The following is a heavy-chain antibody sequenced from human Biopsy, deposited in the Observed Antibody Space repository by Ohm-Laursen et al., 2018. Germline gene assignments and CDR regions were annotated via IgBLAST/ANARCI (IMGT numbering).Heavy chain of an antibody. CDR3: ATGPYYDTRFYYNVRPFDF. CDR2: IIPILRTT. Sequence: GASVKVSCKAPTGTFNSYGIIWVRQAPGQGLEWMGRIIPILRTTAYAQTFLGRVTMTEDTSTDTVYMEVTSLRSDDTAVYYCATGPYYDTRFYYNVRPFDFWGQGTLVTVSS. J-gene: IGHJ4*02. V-gene: IGHV1-69*04. D-gene: IGHD3-10*01. CDR1: TGTFNSYG.